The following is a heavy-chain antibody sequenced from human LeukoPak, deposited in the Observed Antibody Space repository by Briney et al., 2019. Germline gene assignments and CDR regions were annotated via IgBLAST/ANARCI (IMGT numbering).Heavy chain of an antibody. V-gene: IGHV1-46*01. CDR1: GYTFTSYY. Sequence: GASVKVSCKASGYTFTSYYMHWVRQAPGQGLEWMGIVNPSGGSTSYAQKFQGRVTMTRDMSTSTVYMELSSLRSEDTAVYYCAREAWELFTKPGVVDIWGQGTMVTVSS. CDR2: VNPSGGST. CDR3: AREAWELFTKPGVVDI. J-gene: IGHJ3*02. D-gene: IGHD1-26*01.